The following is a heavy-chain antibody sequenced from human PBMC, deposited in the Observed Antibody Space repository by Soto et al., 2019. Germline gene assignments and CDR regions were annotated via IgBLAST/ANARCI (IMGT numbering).Heavy chain of an antibody. CDR1: GGSLSRGAYY. J-gene: IGHJ5*02. CDR3: SRWWSGNRQGFAL. CDR2: IYYSGST. D-gene: IGHD3-3*01. V-gene: IGHV4-31*03. Sequence: SENLSLTCTVSGGSLSRGAYYWCCIRHHPGKGLEWIGYIYYSGSTYYNPSLKSRVTISVDTSKNQFSLKLSSVTAADTAVYYCSRWWSGNRQGFALWGQGSLVTVSS.